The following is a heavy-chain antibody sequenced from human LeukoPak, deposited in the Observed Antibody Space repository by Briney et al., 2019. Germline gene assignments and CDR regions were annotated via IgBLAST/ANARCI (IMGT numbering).Heavy chain of an antibody. CDR2: ISARGGST. V-gene: IGHV3-23*01. Sequence: GGSLRLSCAASGFTFSSYAMSWVRQAPGKGLEWVSGISARGGSTDYADSMKGRFTISRDNSKNTLYLQMNSLRADDTAVYFCAKVVNLYYYYGMDVWGQGTTVTVSS. J-gene: IGHJ6*02. CDR1: GFTFSSYA. CDR3: AKVVNLYYYYGMDV.